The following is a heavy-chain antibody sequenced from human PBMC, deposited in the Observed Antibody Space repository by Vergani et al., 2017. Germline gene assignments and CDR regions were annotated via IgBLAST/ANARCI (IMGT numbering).Heavy chain of an antibody. V-gene: IGHV3-15*01. CDR3: YTDYHDY. J-gene: IGHJ4*02. Sequence: EVQVVESGGGLIKPGGSLRLSCVVSGITFKNAWINWVRQAPGKGLEWIGRIRSKNDGGTADYAAPLKGRFTISRDDSKDSAFLLVNNLKTEDTAVYFCYTDYHDYWGQGTRVTVSS. CDR1: GITFKNAW. D-gene: IGHD2-2*02. CDR2: IRSKNDGGTA.